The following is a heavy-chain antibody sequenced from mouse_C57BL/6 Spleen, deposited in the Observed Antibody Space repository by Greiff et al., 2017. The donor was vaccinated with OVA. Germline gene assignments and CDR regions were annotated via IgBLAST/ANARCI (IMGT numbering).Heavy chain of an antibody. D-gene: IGHD3-2*02. CDR2: ISDGGSYT. J-gene: IGHJ2*01. CDR3: ARDGGSSGLDY. Sequence: DVMLVESGGGLVKPGGSLKLSCAASGFTFSSYAMSWVRQTPEKRLEWVATISDGGSYTYYPDNVKGRFTISRDNAKNNLYLQMSHLKSEDTAMYYCARDGGSSGLDYWGQGTTLTVSS. V-gene: IGHV5-4*01. CDR1: GFTFSSYA.